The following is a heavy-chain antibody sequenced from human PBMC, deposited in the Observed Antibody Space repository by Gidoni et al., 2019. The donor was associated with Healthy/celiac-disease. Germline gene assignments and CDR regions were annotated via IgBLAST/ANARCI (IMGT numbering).Heavy chain of an antibody. V-gene: IGHV4-34*01. CDR1: GGSFSGYY. Sequence: QVQLQQWGAGLLKPSETLSLTCAVYGGSFSGYYWSWIRQPPGKGLEWIGELNHSGSTNYNPSLKSRVTISVDTSKNQFSLKLSSVTAADTAVYYCARAGRSTPGLYSSSWYLYYYGMDVWGQGTTVTVSS. D-gene: IGHD6-13*01. J-gene: IGHJ6*02. CDR2: LNHSGST. CDR3: ARAGRSTPGLYSSSWYLYYYGMDV.